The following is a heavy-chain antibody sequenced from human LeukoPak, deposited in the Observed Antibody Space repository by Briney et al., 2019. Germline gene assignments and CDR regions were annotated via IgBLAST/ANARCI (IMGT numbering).Heavy chain of an antibody. Sequence: GGSLRLSCAASGFTFRTNAMSWVRHAPGKGLERVSAISSSGGITYYADSVKGRFTISRDNSKNTLYLQMNSLRAEDTALYYCAKCAWFGDAPGGDYWGQGTLVTVSS. CDR3: AKCAWFGDAPGGDY. CDR1: GFTFRTNA. D-gene: IGHD3-10*01. J-gene: IGHJ4*02. V-gene: IGHV3-23*01. CDR2: ISSSGGIT.